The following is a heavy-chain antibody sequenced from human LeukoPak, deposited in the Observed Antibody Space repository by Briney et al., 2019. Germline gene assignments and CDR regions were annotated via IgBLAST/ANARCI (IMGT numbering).Heavy chain of an antibody. D-gene: IGHD2-2*01. Sequence: PGGSLRLSCAASGFTVTNNYMTWVRQAPGKGLEWVSTIYSGGGTYYADSVKGRVTISRVQSTNTVYLQMNSLRADDTAVYYCAKAHCSSTSCSRADNWGQGTLVTVSS. CDR1: GFTVTNNY. V-gene: IGHV3-53*01. CDR3: AKAHCSSTSCSRADN. CDR2: IYSGGGT. J-gene: IGHJ4*02.